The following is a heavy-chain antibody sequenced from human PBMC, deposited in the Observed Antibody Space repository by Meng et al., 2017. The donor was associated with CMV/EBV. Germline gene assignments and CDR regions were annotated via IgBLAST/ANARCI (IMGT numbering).Heavy chain of an antibody. CDR3: ARVGYSSSSY. D-gene: IGHD6-13*01. V-gene: IGHV3-53*01. J-gene: IGHJ4*02. CDR1: DFTVSTYY. CDR2: IYSGGTT. Sequence: GGSLRLSCVAFDFTVSTYYMSWVRQAPGKGLEWVSIIYSGGTTYYADSVKGRFTISRDNSQNTVYLQMNSLKAEDTAVYYCARVGYSSSSYWGQGTLVTVSS.